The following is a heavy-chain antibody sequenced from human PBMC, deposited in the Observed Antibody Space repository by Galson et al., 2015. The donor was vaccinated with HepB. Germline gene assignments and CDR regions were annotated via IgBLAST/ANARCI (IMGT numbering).Heavy chain of an antibody. CDR3: AKLCGGDCYYSTDY. Sequence: SLRLSCAASGFTFNSYWMHWVRQIPGKGLVWVARISHDGSITSYADSVKGRSTISRDNAKNTLYLQMNSLRHEDTAVYYCAKLCGGDCYYSTDYWGQGTLVTVSS. J-gene: IGHJ4*02. CDR2: ISHDGSIT. V-gene: IGHV3-74*01. D-gene: IGHD2-21*02. CDR1: GFTFNSYW.